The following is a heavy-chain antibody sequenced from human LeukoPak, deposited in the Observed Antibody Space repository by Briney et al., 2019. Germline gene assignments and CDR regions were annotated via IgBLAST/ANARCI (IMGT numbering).Heavy chain of an antibody. CDR3: ASLGGIVVVPAAIWDWFDP. Sequence: PGGSLRLSCAASGFTFSSYAMSWVRQAPGKGLEWVSAISGSGGSTYYADSVKGRFTISRDNSKNTLYLQMNSLRAEDTAVYYCASLGGIVVVPAAIWDWFDPWGQGTLVTVSS. CDR2: ISGSGGST. V-gene: IGHV3-23*01. J-gene: IGHJ5*02. D-gene: IGHD2-2*01. CDR1: GFTFSSYA.